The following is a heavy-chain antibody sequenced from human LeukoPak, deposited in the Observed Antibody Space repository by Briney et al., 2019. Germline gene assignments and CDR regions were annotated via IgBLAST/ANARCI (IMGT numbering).Heavy chain of an antibody. Sequence: SETLSLTCTGPDGSISSYYWSSIRQPPAKVLEWIGSIYYSGSTNYNPSHKRRVTISVDTSKNQFSLKVSSVTAADTAVYYCARDKAPGYYDSSGYYDYWGQGTLVTVSS. CDR3: ARDKAPGYYDSSGYYDY. J-gene: IGHJ4*02. CDR1: DGSISSYY. D-gene: IGHD3-22*01. V-gene: IGHV4-59*01. CDR2: IYYSGST.